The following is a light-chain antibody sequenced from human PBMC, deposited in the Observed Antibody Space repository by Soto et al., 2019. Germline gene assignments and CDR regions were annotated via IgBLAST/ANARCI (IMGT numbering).Light chain of an antibody. J-gene: IGKJ3*01. CDR1: QSISSY. CDR2: AAS. Sequence: DIQMTQSPSSLSASVGDRVTITCRASQSISSYLNWYQQKPGNAPKLLIYAASSLQSGVPSRFSVSGSGSGFTLTISSLQPEAFATYYCQPSYSTPFTFGPGTKVDIK. V-gene: IGKV1-39*01. CDR3: QPSYSTPFT.